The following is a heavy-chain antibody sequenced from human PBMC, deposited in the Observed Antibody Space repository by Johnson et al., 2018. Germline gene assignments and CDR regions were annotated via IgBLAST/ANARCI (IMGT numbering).Heavy chain of an antibody. CDR3: ATAGYYDSSGYYYYFQH. D-gene: IGHD3-22*01. J-gene: IGHJ1*01. Sequence: QVQLQESGGSVVQXGRSLRLSCTASGFTFSSYGMHWVRQAPGKGLEWVASISSDGSNKNYADSVKDRFTISRDNSKHSLFLQMNSLRAEDTAVYYCATAGYYDSSGYYYYFQHWGQGTLVTVSS. V-gene: IGHV3-30*03. CDR1: GFTFSSYG. CDR2: ISSDGSNK.